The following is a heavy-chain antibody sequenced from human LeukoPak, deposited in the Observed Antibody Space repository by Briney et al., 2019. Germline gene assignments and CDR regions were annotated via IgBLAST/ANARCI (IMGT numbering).Heavy chain of an antibody. V-gene: IGHV4-59*01. J-gene: IGHJ4*02. D-gene: IGHD2-2*02. CDR2: IYYSGST. CDR1: GGSISSYY. Sequence: SETLSLTCTVSGGSISSYYWSWIRQPPGKGLEWIGYIYYSGSTSYNPSLKSRVTISVDTSKNQFSLELSSVTAAGTAVYYCARDESGAIGDYFDYWGQGTLVTVSS. CDR3: ARDESGAIGDYFDY.